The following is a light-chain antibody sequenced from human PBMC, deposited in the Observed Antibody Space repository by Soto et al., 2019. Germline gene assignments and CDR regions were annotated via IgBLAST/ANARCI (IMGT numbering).Light chain of an antibody. Sequence: DIQMTQSPSTLSASVGDRVTISCRASQTISNWLAWYQQKPGKAPKLLIYDASSLESGVPSRFSGSGSGTEFTLTISSLPAEDFANYYCQKYNSFWTFGQGTKVEIK. CDR3: QKYNSFWT. V-gene: IGKV1-5*01. J-gene: IGKJ1*01. CDR2: DAS. CDR1: QTISNW.